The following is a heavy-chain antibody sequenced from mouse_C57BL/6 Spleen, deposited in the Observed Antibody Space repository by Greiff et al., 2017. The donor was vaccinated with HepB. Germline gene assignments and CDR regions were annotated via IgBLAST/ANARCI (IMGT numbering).Heavy chain of an antibody. J-gene: IGHJ1*03. V-gene: IGHV1-50*01. CDR2: IDPSDSYT. Sequence: QVQLQQPGAELVKPGASVKLSCKASGYTFTSYWMQWVKQRPGQGLEWIGEIDPSDSYTNYNQKFKGKATLTVDTSSSKAYMQLSSLTSEDSAVYYCARGYYGSSYGWYFDVWGTGTTVTVSS. CDR3: ARGYYGSSYGWYFDV. CDR1: GYTFTSYW. D-gene: IGHD1-1*01.